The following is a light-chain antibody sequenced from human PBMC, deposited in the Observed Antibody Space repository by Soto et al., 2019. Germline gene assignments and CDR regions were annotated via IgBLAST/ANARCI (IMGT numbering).Light chain of an antibody. V-gene: IGKV1-39*01. CDR3: QQYNSWPFT. Sequence: DIQMTQSPSSLSASVGDRVTITCRASQSISNNLIWYQQKSGKAPNVLINAASSLPSGVPSRFSGSGSGTDFTLTISSLQPEDFAVYYCQQYNSWPFTFGPGTKVDIK. J-gene: IGKJ3*01. CDR2: AAS. CDR1: QSISNN.